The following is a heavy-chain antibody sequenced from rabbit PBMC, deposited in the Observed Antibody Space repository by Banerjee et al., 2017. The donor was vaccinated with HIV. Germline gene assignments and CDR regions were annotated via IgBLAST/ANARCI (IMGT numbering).Heavy chain of an antibody. D-gene: IGHD4-2*01. CDR2: IYAGSSDTT. Sequence: QSLEESGGDLVKPGASLTLTCKASGIDFSSNAITWVRQAPGKGLEWIAYIYAGSSDTTYYASWAKGRFTISKTSSTTVTLQMTSLTAADTATYFCARAYAGSAGWGPDWLDLWGPGTLVTVS. V-gene: IGHV1S40*01. CDR1: GIDFSSNA. CDR3: ARAYAGSAGWGPDWLDL. J-gene: IGHJ5*01.